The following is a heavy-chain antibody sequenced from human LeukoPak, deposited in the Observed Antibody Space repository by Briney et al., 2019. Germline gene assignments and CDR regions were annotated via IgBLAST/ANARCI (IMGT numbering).Heavy chain of an antibody. J-gene: IGHJ3*02. CDR1: GYTFTGYY. D-gene: IGHD1-26*01. CDR2: INPNSGGT. Sequence: ASVKVSCKSSGYTFTGYYMHWVRQAPGQGLEWMGWINPNSGGTNYAQKFQGSVTMTRDTSISTAYMELSRLRSDDTAVYYCARESGSNDAFDIWGQGTMVTVSS. CDR3: ARESGSNDAFDI. V-gene: IGHV1-2*02.